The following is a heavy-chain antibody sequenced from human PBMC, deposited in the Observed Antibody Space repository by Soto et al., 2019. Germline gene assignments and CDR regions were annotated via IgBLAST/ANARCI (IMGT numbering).Heavy chain of an antibody. V-gene: IGHV2-5*01. J-gene: IGHJ5*02. CDR3: AHSLGWLARGNWFGP. CDR1: GSSLSTTVSG. CDR2: IYWNDDK. Sequence: GAALVQPAHTLTLPCILPGSSLSTTVSGAGCISHTTGKALEWLALIYWNDDKRYSPSLKSRLTITKDTSKNQVVLTMTNMDPVDTATYYCAHSLGWLARGNWFGPWGQGNLVTGSS. D-gene: IGHD6-19*01.